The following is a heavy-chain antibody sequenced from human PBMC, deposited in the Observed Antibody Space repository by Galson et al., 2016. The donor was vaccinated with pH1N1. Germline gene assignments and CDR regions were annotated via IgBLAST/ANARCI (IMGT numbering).Heavy chain of an antibody. D-gene: IGHD6-13*01. J-gene: IGHJ6*02. CDR3: ARAGRSWDTYCYYYGMDV. Sequence: SLRLSCAASGFTFSSHWMSWVRQAPGKGLEWVANIKQDGSEKHYVDSVKGRFTIPRDNAKNSLYLQMTSLRAEDTAVYYCARAGRSWDTYCYYYGMDVWGQGTTVTVSS. CDR1: GFTFSSHW. CDR2: IKQDGSEK. V-gene: IGHV3-7*03.